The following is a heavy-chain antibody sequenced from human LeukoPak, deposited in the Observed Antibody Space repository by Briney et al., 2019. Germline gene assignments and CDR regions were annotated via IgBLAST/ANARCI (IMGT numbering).Heavy chain of an antibody. CDR2: ISSNGGST. J-gene: IGHJ6*03. CDR1: GFTFSTYV. D-gene: IGHD6-19*01. Sequence: QAGGSLRLSCAASGFTFSTYVMYWVRQAPGKGLEYVSGISSNGGSTYYVNAVKGRFTISRDNSKNTLYLQMGSLRADDMAVYYCARDKAGYMDVWGKGTTVTVSS. V-gene: IGHV3-64*01. CDR3: ARDKAGYMDV.